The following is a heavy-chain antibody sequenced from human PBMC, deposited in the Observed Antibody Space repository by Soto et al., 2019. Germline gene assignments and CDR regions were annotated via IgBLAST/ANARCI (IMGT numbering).Heavy chain of an antibody. CDR3: ARSGAGKGNWFDP. J-gene: IGHJ5*02. D-gene: IGHD6-13*01. CDR1: GYTFTSYA. CDR2: INAGNGNT. V-gene: IGHV1-3*01. Sequence: HVQLVQSGAEVKKPGASVKVSCKASGYTFTSYAMHWVRQAPGQRLEWMGWINAGNGNTKYSQKFQGRVTITRDTSTSTAYMELSSLRSEDTAVYYCARSGAGKGNWFDPWGQGTLVNVS.